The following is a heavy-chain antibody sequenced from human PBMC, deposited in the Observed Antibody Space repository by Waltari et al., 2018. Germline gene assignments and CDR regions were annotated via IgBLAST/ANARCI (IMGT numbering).Heavy chain of an antibody. CDR3: ARIGDYYDSSGYLPTGAFDI. CDR1: GGTFSSYA. D-gene: IGHD3-22*01. V-gene: IGHV1-69*14. J-gene: IGHJ3*02. Sequence: QVQLVQSGAEVKKPGSSVKVSCKASGGTFSSYAIGWVLPDTGQGREWMGGIIPIFGTANYAQKFQGRVTITADKSTSTAYMELSSLRSEDTAVYYCARIGDYYDSSGYLPTGAFDIWGQGTMVTVSS. CDR2: IIPIFGTA.